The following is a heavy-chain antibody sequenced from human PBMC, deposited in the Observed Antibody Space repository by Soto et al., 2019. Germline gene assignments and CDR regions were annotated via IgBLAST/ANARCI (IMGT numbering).Heavy chain of an antibody. CDR1: GYKFTSSW. CDR3: ARKDKSGYFNWFDP. Sequence: GESLKISCRTSGYKFTSSWIAWVRQMPGKGLEWMGIIFPSDSDTRYNPSFQGQVTISADRSTSTVFLQWASLKASDTAVYFCARKDKSGYFNWFDPWGQGTLVTVYS. J-gene: IGHJ5*02. CDR2: IFPSDSDT. D-gene: IGHD3-22*01. V-gene: IGHV5-51*01.